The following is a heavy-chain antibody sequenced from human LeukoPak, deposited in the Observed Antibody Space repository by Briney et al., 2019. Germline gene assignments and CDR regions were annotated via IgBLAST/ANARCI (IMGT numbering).Heavy chain of an antibody. Sequence: PSETLSLTCTVSGGSISSYYWSWIRQPPGEGLEWIGYISNSGSTTYNPSLKSRVTISADTSNNQFSLKLSSVTAADTAVYYCAREGSYGGIDFWGQGTLVTVSS. CDR2: ISNSGST. CDR3: AREGSYGGIDF. J-gene: IGHJ4*02. V-gene: IGHV4-59*01. CDR1: GGSISSYY. D-gene: IGHD5-18*01.